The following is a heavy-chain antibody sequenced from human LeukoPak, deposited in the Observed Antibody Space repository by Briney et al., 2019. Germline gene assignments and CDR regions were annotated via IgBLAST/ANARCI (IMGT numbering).Heavy chain of an antibody. CDR1: GFSFSNYV. D-gene: IGHD6-19*01. J-gene: IGHJ3*02. V-gene: IGHV3-64*01. CDR2: IMPNGETR. Sequence: GGSLRLSCAASGFSFSNYVMHWVRQAPGKGLEYVSAIMPNGETRGYANSMKGRFTISRDNSKNTLYLQMGSLRAEDMAIYYCARDRDGGCALDIWGPGALGTVSS. CDR3: ARDRDGGCALDI.